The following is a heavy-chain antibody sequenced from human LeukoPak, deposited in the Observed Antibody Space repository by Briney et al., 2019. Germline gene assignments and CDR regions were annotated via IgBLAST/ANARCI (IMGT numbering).Heavy chain of an antibody. Sequence: QSGGSLRLSCAASGFIFSTYDMNWVRQAPGKGLEWVSYISGSGTTVYYADSVKARFTISRDNAKNSLYLQMDSLRAEDTALYYCARARFSGSYLDWFDPWGQGTLVTVSS. V-gene: IGHV3-48*03. D-gene: IGHD1-26*01. CDR1: GFIFSTYD. CDR2: ISGSGTTV. J-gene: IGHJ5*02. CDR3: ARARFSGSYLDWFDP.